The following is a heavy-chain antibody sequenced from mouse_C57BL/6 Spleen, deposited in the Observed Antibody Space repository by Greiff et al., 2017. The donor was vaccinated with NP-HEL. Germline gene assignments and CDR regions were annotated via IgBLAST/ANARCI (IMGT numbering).Heavy chain of an antibody. J-gene: IGHJ3*01. D-gene: IGHD1-1*01. Sequence: EVQLQQSGPELVKPGASVKIPCKASGYTFNDYNMDWVKQSHGKSLEWIGDINPNNGGTIYNQKFKGKATLTVGKSSSTAYMELRSLTSEDTAVYYWAINGTYYVSSPFAYWGQGTLVTVSA. CDR2: INPNNGGT. CDR1: GYTFNDYN. CDR3: AINGTYYVSSPFAY. V-gene: IGHV1-18*01.